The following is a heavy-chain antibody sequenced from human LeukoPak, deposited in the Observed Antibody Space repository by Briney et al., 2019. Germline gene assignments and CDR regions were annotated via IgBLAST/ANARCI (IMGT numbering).Heavy chain of an antibody. CDR2: IYYSGST. CDR3: ARGRRNYDY. D-gene: IGHD5-24*01. V-gene: IGHV4-59*08. J-gene: IGHJ4*02. Sequence: PSETLSLTCPVSGGSISSYYWSWIRQPPGKGLEWIGYIYYSGSTNYNPSLKSRVTISVDTSKNQFSLKLSSVTAADTAVYYCARGRRNYDYWGQGTPVTVSS. CDR1: GGSISSYY.